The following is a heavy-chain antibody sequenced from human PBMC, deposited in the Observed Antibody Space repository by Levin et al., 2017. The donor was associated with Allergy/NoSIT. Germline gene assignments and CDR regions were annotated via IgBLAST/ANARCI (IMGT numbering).Heavy chain of an antibody. CDR2: IYHSGST. Sequence: SETLSLTCAVSGGSISSGGYSWSWIRQPPGKGLEWIGYIYHSGSTYYNPSLKSRVTISVDRSKNQFSLKLSSVTAADTAVYYCARGGDHCSGGSCYSYHPDAFDIWGQGTMVTVSS. J-gene: IGHJ3*02. V-gene: IGHV4-30-2*01. D-gene: IGHD2-15*01. CDR3: ARGGDHCSGGSCYSYHPDAFDI. CDR1: GGSISSGGYS.